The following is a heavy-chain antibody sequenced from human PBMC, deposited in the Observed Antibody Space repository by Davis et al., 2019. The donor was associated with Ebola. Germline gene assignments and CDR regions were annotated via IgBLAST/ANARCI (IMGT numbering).Heavy chain of an antibody. CDR1: GFTFSSYW. Sequence: GGSLRLSCAASGFTFSSYWMSWVRQAPGKGLEWVANIKEDGRERNYVDSVKGRFTISRDNDKKLLYLQMSSLRAEDTAVYYCAKERGILRFLEWPSRGYQNYGMDVWGKGTTVTVSS. CDR2: IKEDGRER. V-gene: IGHV3-7*01. CDR3: AKERGILRFLEWPSRGYQNYGMDV. D-gene: IGHD3-3*01. J-gene: IGHJ6*04.